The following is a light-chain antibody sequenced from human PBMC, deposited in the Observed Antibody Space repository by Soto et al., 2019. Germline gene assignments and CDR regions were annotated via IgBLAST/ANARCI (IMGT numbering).Light chain of an antibody. CDR1: SSDVGAYNY. CDR3: ASYAGSDTVV. V-gene: IGLV2-14*01. CDR2: DVS. Sequence: QSALTQPASVSGSPGQSITISCTGTSSDVGAYNYVSWYQQYPGKVPKLMIYDVSNRPSGVSNRFSASKSGNTASLSIAGLQAEDEADYYCASYAGSDTVVFGGGTQLTVL. J-gene: IGLJ2*01.